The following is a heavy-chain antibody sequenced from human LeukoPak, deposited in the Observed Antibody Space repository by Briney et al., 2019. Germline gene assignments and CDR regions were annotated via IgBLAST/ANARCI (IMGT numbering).Heavy chain of an antibody. D-gene: IGHD3-10*01. CDR2: IYHSGTT. CDR3: ARSYFGSGTFNGFDY. V-gene: IGHV4-4*02. CDR1: XTSISLSNG. J-gene: IGHJ4*02. Sequence: PSGXXSLTCAVSXTSISLSNGGTGGRQPPGXXXEWXGEIYHSGTTNYNPSLNTRVTISLDKSRNQFSLNLNSVSAADTAVYYCARSYFGSGTFNGFDYWGQGTLVTVSS.